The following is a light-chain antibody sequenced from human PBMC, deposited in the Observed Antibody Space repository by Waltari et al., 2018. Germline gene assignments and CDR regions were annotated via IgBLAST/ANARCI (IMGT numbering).Light chain of an antibody. CDR3: SSYISSTTPYV. J-gene: IGLJ1*01. CDR2: DVS. CDR1: IRHSRAHYY. V-gene: IGLV2-14*01. Sequence: QSALTQPASVSGSPGPSVAIPCTGNIRHSRAHYYPSWYQEPPGKAPKLMVYDVSNRPSGVSNRFSGSKSGNTASLTISGLQAEDEADYYCSSYISSTTPYVFGTGTKVTVL.